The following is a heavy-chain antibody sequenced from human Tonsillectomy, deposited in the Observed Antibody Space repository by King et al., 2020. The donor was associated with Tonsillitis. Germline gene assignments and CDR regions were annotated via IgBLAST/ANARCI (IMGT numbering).Heavy chain of an antibody. J-gene: IGHJ3*02. CDR2: ISWNSGSI. CDR3: AKDMGVGATGDAFDI. CDR1: GFTFDDYA. Sequence: VQLVESGGGLVQPGRSLRLSCAASGFTFDDYAMHWVRQAPGKGLEWVSCISWNSGSIGYADSVKGRFTISRDNAKNSLYLQMNSLRAEDTALYYCAKDMGVGATGDAFDIWGQGTMVTVSS. D-gene: IGHD1-26*01. V-gene: IGHV3-9*01.